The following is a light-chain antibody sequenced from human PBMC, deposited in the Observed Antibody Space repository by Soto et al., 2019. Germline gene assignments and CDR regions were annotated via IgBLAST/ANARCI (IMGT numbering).Light chain of an antibody. J-gene: IGKJ1*01. V-gene: IGKV1-27*01. Sequence: DILMTQSPSSLSASVGDRVTVTCRATQGISNFLAWYQQKPGKVPKLLIYAASTLQSGVPSRFSGGGSGTDFTLTISNLQPEDVATYYCQKYDSAMWAFGQGTKVDIK. CDR1: QGISNF. CDR3: QKYDSAMWA. CDR2: AAS.